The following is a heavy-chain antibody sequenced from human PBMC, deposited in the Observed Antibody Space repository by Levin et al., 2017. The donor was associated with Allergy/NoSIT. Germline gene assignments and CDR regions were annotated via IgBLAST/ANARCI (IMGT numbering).Heavy chain of an antibody. CDR2: IWYDGSNK. D-gene: IGHD4-23*01. J-gene: IGHJ4*02. Sequence: GGSLRLSCAASGFTFSSYGMHWVRQAPGKGLEWVAVIWYDGSNKYYADSVKGRFTISRDNSKNTLYLQMNSLRAEDTAVYYCARDPTTVVTKYYFDYWGQGTLVTVSS. V-gene: IGHV3-33*01. CDR1: GFTFSSYG. CDR3: ARDPTTVVTKYYFDY.